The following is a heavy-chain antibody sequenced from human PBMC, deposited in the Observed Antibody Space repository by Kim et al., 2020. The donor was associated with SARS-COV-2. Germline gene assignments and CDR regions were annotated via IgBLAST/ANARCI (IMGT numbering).Heavy chain of an antibody. J-gene: IGHJ4*02. Sequence: EGSLRLSCAASGFTFSSYAMHWVRQAPGKGLEWVAVISYDGSNKYYADSVKGRFTISRDNSKNTLYLQMNSLRAEDTAVYYCARDAGSRDRSWFDYWGQGTLVTVSS. CDR2: ISYDGSNK. CDR1: GFTFSSYA. CDR3: ARDAGSRDRSWFDY. D-gene: IGHD3-10*01. V-gene: IGHV3-30*04.